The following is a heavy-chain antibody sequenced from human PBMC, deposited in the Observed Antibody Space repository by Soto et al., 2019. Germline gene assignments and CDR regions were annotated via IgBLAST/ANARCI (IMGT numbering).Heavy chain of an antibody. CDR1: GFTLSNIG. Sequence: QVQLVESGGGVVQPGTSLRLACAASGFTLSNIGMQWVRQAPGKGLEWVAVISAGGNTKYYADSVKGRFTISRDNSKNTLFLQMNSLRTEDTDVYYCAKESGGERYAAYFDLWGQGTLVTVSA. V-gene: IGHV3-30*18. D-gene: IGHD2-21*01. J-gene: IGHJ4*02. CDR2: ISAGGNTK. CDR3: AKESGGERYAAYFDL.